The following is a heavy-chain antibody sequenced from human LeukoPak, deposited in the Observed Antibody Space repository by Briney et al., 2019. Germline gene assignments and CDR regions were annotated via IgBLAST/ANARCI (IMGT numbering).Heavy chain of an antibody. CDR1: GGSISSGGYY. D-gene: IGHD3-22*01. V-gene: IGHV4-31*03. CDR2: IYYSGST. J-gene: IGHJ6*02. Sequence: SETLSLTCTVSGGSISSGGYYWSWIRQHPGKGLEWIGYIYYSGSTYYNPSLKSRVTISVDKSKNQFSLKLSSVTAADTAVYYCARDTTYYYDSSGENYYYGMDVWGQGTTVTVSS. CDR3: ARDTTYYYDSSGENYYYGMDV.